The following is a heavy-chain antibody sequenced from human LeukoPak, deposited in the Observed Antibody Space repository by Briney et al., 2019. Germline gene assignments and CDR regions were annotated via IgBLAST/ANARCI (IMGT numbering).Heavy chain of an antibody. CDR2: ISYSGST. CDR3: ARDWYSGSYI. D-gene: IGHD1-26*01. CDR1: GGSISSGGYS. V-gene: IGHV4-30-4*07. J-gene: IGHJ4*02. Sequence: ASETLSLTCAVSGGSISSGGYSWSWIRQPPGKGLEWIGYISYSGSTYYNPSLKSRVTISVDTSKSQFSLKLSSVTAADTAVYYCARDWYSGSYIWGQGTLVTVSS.